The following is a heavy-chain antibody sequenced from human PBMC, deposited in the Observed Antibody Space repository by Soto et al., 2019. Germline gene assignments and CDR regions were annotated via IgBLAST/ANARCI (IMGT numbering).Heavy chain of an antibody. D-gene: IGHD3-10*01. CDR1: GFSLTNSGVG. Sequence: QITLKESGPTLVKPTQTLTLTCSFSGFSLTNSGVGVGWIRQPPGKALEWLAFIYWDDEKHYRPSLQSRLTATKDTAKNQGVPPITNMDPVATTTYSCSHPRSITYYGRGGDFDYWGQGTLVIVSS. V-gene: IGHV2-5*02. J-gene: IGHJ4*02. CDR2: IYWDDEK. CDR3: SHPRSITYYGRGGDFDY.